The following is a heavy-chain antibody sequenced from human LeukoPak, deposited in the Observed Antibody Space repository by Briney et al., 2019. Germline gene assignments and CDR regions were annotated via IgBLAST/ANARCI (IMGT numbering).Heavy chain of an antibody. D-gene: IGHD1-26*01. J-gene: IGHJ1*01. CDR3: ATGSGSYSEYFQH. V-gene: IGHV4-59*01. CDR1: GGSISSYY. Sequence: SETLSLICTVSGGSISSYYWSWIRQPPGKGLEWIGYIYNSGSTKYNPSLKSRVTISVDTSKNQFSLKLRSVTAADTAVYYCATGSGSYSEYFQHWGRAPWSPSPQ. CDR2: IYNSGST.